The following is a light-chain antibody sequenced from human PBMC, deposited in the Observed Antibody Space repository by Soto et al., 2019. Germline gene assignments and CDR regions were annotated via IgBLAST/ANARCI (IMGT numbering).Light chain of an antibody. CDR3: QAWDSSTAGV. V-gene: IGLV3-1*01. J-gene: IGLJ1*01. Sequence: SYELTQPPSVSVSPGQTASITCSGDKSGDKYACWYQQKPGQSPVLVIYQDSKLPSGIPERFSGSNSGNTATLAISGTQAMDEADYYCQAWDSSTAGVFGPGTKLTVL. CDR1: KSGDKY. CDR2: QDS.